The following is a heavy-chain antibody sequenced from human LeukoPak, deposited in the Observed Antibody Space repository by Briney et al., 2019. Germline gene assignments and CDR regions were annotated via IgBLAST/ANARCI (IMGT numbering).Heavy chain of an antibody. Sequence: ASVKVSCKASGYTFTSYYMHWVRQAPGQGLEWMGIINPSGGSTSYAQKFQGRVTMTRDMSTSTVYMELSSLRSEDTAVYYSARVSDSSGYSGNWFDPWGQGTLVTVSS. J-gene: IGHJ5*02. V-gene: IGHV1-46*01. CDR2: INPSGGST. CDR3: ARVSDSSGYSGNWFDP. D-gene: IGHD3-22*01. CDR1: GYTFTSYY.